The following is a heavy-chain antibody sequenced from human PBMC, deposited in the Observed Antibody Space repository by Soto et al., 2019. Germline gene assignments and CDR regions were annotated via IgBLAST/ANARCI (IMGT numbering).Heavy chain of an antibody. CDR2: INPKFGDT. D-gene: IGHD3-10*01. V-gene: IGHV1-2*02. CDR1: GYTFTAYY. CDR3: ARNMDYYYGPGSGNGHGF. J-gene: IGHJ6*02. Sequence: QVQLVQSGAEVKEPGDSVRVSCEASGYTFTAYYIHWVRQAPGQGLEWMGWINPKFGDTTYAQDFQGRVSMTRDMSISTGYMELSRLTSDGTAIYYCARNMDYYYGPGSGNGHGFWGQGTTVTVFS.